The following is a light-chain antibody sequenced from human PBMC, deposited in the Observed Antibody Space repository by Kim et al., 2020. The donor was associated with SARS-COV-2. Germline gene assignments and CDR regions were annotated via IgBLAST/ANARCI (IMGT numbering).Light chain of an antibody. CDR1: STNAGSFNY. Sequence: PSGPTSSTRTSTNAGSFNYFSWYQQHPAQPPKLILSEVTKRPSGVPHRFSGSNSGNTASLTVFWLQAEDEADYYCGSYADNNNFLFGGGTQLTVL. J-gene: IGLJ2*01. CDR3: GSYADNNNFL. CDR2: EVT. V-gene: IGLV2-8*01.